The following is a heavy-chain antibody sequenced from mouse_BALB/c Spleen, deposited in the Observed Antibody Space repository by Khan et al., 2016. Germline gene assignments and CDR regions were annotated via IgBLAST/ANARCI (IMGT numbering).Heavy chain of an antibody. Sequence: EVKLLESGGGLVQPGGSLKLSCAASGFDFRRYWMSWVRQAPGKGLEWIGEINPDSRTINYTPSLKDKFTISRDNAQNMLYLQMSKVRSEDTALYYCARAGYYGYLAYWGQGTLVSVSA. CDR2: INPDSRTI. V-gene: IGHV4-1*02. CDR3: ARAGYYGYLAY. J-gene: IGHJ3*01. D-gene: IGHD1-1*01. CDR1: GFDFRRYW.